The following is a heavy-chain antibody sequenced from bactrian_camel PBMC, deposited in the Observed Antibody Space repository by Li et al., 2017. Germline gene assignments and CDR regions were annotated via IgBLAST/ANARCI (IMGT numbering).Heavy chain of an antibody. CDR2: IDKSGSP. D-gene: IGHD3*01. Sequence: QVQLVESGGGSVQAGGSLRLSCAASGLTANRYCMAWFRQAPGKERGGVAAIDKSGSPTYTYSVMGRFTISKDNAKNTLYLQMNTLKPEDTAMYYCAAADRSRCTLFDTYNYWGQGTQVTVS. CDR3: AAADRSRCTLFDTYNY. V-gene: IGHV3S26*01. J-gene: IGHJ4*01. CDR1: GLTANRYC.